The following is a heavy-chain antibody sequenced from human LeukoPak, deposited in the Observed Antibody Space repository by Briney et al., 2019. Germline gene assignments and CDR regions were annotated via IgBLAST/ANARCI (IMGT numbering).Heavy chain of an antibody. CDR3: AGDDGSGSSYPEPPVDY. D-gene: IGHD3-10*01. V-gene: IGHV3-30*03. J-gene: IGHJ4*02. Sequence: GGSLRLSCAASGFTFSSYSMNWVRQAPGKGLEWVAVISFDGSTKYYGDSVKGRFTISRDTSENTLYLQMNSLRIEDTALYYCAGDDGSGSSYPEPPVDYWGQGTLVTVSS. CDR2: ISFDGSTK. CDR1: GFTFSSYS.